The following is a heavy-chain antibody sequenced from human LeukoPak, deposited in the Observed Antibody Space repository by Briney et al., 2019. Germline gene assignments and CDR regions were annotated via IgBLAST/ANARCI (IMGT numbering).Heavy chain of an antibody. Sequence: GGSLRLSCAASGFTFSSYSMNWVRQAPGKGLEWVSSISSSSSYIYYADSVKGRFTISRDNAKNSLYLQMNSLRAEDTAVYYCASGNYDFWSGYRPFDYWGQGTLVTVSS. V-gene: IGHV3-21*01. D-gene: IGHD3-3*01. CDR2: ISSSSSYI. J-gene: IGHJ4*02. CDR3: ASGNYDFWSGYRPFDY. CDR1: GFTFSSYS.